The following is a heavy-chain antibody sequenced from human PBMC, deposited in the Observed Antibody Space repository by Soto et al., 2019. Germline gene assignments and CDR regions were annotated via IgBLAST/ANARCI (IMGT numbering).Heavy chain of an antibody. CDR1: GGSISSYY. CDR3: ARSYSLFHPHDY. V-gene: IGHV4-59*01. J-gene: IGHJ4*02. Sequence: SETLSLTCTVSGGSISSYYWSWIRQPPGKGLEWIGYIYYSGSTNYNPSLKSRVTISVDTSKNQFSLKLSSVTAADTAVYYCARSYSLFHPHDYWGQGTLVTVSS. D-gene: IGHD6-13*01. CDR2: IYYSGST.